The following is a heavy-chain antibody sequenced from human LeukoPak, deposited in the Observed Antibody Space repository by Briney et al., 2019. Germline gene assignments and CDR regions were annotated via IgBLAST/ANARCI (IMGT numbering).Heavy chain of an antibody. J-gene: IGHJ5*02. D-gene: IGHD2/OR15-2a*01. Sequence: GRSLRLSCAASGFTFSSYAMHWVRQAPGKGLEWVAVISYDGSNKYYADSVKGRFTISRDNSKNTLYLQMNSLRAEDTAVYYCARDYSRTTWFDPWGQGTLVTVSS. CDR2: ISYDGSNK. V-gene: IGHV3-30*01. CDR3: ARDYSRTTWFDP. CDR1: GFTFSSYA.